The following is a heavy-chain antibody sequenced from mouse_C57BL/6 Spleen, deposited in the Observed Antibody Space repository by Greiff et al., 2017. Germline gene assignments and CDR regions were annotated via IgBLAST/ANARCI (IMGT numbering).Heavy chain of an antibody. CDR2: INPNNGGT. Sequence: EVQLQQSGPELVKPGASVKMSCKASGYTFTDYKMHWVQQSHGKSLEWIGYINPNNGGTSYNQKFKGKATLTVNKSSSTAYMELRSLTSEDSAVYYCAKWWLLLGYAMDYWGQGTSVTVSS. CDR3: AKWWLLLGYAMDY. V-gene: IGHV1-22*01. J-gene: IGHJ4*01. D-gene: IGHD2-3*01. CDR1: GYTFTDYK.